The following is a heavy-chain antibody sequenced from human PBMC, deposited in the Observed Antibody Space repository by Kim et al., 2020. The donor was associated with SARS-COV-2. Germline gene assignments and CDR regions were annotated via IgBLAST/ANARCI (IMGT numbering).Heavy chain of an antibody. V-gene: IGHV3-30-3*01. J-gene: IGHJ4*02. CDR1: GFSVNNYG. CDR3: ASGRGYTYGFYE. CDR2: MSFDGGTI. D-gene: IGHD5-12*01. Sequence: GGSLRLSCAASGFSVNNYGMHWVRQAPGKGLEWVTVMSFDGGTIFYADSVKGRFTISRDNSKTTLYLQMNSLKSDDTAVYYCASGRGYTYGFYEWGKGT.